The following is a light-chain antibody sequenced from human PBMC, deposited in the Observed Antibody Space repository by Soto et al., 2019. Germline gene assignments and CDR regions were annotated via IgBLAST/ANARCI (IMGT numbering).Light chain of an antibody. CDR2: LGF. CDR3: MQARLTPYS. CDR1: QRLLHSNGNIF. Sequence: VMTQSPPSLTVTPGEPASISCRSSQRLLHSNGNIFLDWYLQRPGQSPQLLIYLGFNRASGVPDRVSGSAAGTDFALKIRRVEAEDVGVYYCMQARLTPYSVGQGTKREIK. J-gene: IGKJ2*03. V-gene: IGKV2-28*01.